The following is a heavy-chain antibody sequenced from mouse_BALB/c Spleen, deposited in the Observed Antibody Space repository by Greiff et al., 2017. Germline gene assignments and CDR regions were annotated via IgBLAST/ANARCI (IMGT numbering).Heavy chain of an antibody. D-gene: IGHD1-1*01. J-gene: IGHJ2*01. CDR3: ARRYYGSSLDY. V-gene: IGHV14-4*02. Sequence: VQLQQSGAELVRSGASVKLSCTASGFNIKDYYMHWVKQRPEQGLEWIGWIDPENGDTEYAPKFQGKATMTADTSSNTAYLQLSSLTSEDTAVYYCARRYYGSSLDYWGQGTTLTVSS. CDR1: GFNIKDYY. CDR2: IDPENGDT.